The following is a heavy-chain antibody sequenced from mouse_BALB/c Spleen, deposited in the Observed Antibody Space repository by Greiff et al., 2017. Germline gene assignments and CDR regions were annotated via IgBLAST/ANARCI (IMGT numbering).Heavy chain of an antibody. Sequence: VQVVESGPGLVAPSQSLSITCTVPGFSLTSYGVHWVRQPPGKGLEWLGVIWAGGSTNYNSALMSRLSISKDNSKSQVFLKMNSLQTDDTAMYYCAREGIYDGYCFAYWGQGTLVTVSA. CDR2: IWAGGST. V-gene: IGHV2-9*02. J-gene: IGHJ3*01. CDR3: AREGIYDGYCFAY. CDR1: GFSLTSYG. D-gene: IGHD2-3*01.